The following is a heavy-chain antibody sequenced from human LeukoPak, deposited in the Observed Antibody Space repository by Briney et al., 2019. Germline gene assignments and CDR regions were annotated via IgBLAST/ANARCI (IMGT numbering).Heavy chain of an antibody. V-gene: IGHV3-21*01. Sequence: SGGSLRLSCAASGFSFSSYSMNWVRQAPGKGLEWVSCISSGNIYIYYADSVKGRFTISRDNAKNSLFLQMNSLRAEDTAVYYCARDWNSMGYYYHMDVWGKGTTVIVSS. J-gene: IGHJ6*03. CDR3: ARDWNSMGYYYHMDV. D-gene: IGHD2/OR15-2a*01. CDR1: GFSFSSYS. CDR2: ISSGNIYI.